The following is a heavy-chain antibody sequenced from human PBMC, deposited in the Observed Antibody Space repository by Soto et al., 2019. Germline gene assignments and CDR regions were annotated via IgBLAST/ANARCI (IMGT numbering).Heavy chain of an antibody. CDR3: ASLIAAAADNWFDP. CDR2: IYHSGST. CDR1: GGSISSSNW. J-gene: IGHJ5*02. Sequence: PSETLSLTCAVSGGSISSSNWWSWVRQPPGKGLEWIGEIYHSGSTNYNPSLKSRVTISVDKSKNQFSLKLSSVTAADTAVYYCASLIAAAADNWFDPWGQGTLVTVSS. D-gene: IGHD6-13*01. V-gene: IGHV4-4*02.